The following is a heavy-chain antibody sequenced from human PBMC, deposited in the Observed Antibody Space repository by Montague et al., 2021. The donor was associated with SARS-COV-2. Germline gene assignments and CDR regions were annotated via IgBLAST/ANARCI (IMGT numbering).Heavy chain of an antibody. Sequence: SETLSLTCTISGGCIRSRSHYWGWISQTQGKGLEWIGSIYNSGSTYYNPSLKSRVTISVDTSKNQFSLKLSSVTAADTAVYYCARTYYYGSVVWFDPWGQGTLVTVSS. J-gene: IGHJ5*02. CDR2: IYNSGST. CDR1: GGCIRSRSHY. V-gene: IGHV4-39*07. D-gene: IGHD3-10*01. CDR3: ARTYYYGSVVWFDP.